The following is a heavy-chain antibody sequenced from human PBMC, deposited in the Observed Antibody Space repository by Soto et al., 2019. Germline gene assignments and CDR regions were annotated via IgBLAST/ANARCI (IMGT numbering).Heavy chain of an antibody. CDR2: IWYDGSNK. V-gene: IGHV3-33*01. J-gene: IGHJ3*02. CDR1: GFTFSSYG. Sequence: QVQLVESGGGVVQPGRSLRLSCAASGFTFSSYGMHWVRQAPGKGLEWVAVIWYDGSNKYYADSVKGRFTISRDNSKNTLYLQMNSLRAEDTAVYYCARALKYYYDSSGPDDAFDIWGQGTMVTVSS. CDR3: ARALKYYYDSSGPDDAFDI. D-gene: IGHD3-22*01.